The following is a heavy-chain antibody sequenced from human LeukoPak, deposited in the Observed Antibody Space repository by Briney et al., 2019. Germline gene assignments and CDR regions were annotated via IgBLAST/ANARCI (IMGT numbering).Heavy chain of an antibody. CDR1: GGSFSGYY. CDR3: ARVNTMIVFWWDADAFDI. CDR2: INHSGST. V-gene: IGHV4-34*01. Sequence: PSETLSLTCAVYGGSFSGYYWSWLRQPPGKGLEWIGEINHSGSTNYNPSLKSRVTISVDTSKNQFSLKLSSVTAADTAVYYCARVNTMIVFWWDADAFDIWGQGTMVTVSS. D-gene: IGHD3-22*01. J-gene: IGHJ3*02.